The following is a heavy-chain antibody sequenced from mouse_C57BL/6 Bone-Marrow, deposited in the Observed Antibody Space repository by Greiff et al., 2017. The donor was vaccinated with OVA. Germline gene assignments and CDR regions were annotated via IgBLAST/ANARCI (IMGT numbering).Heavy chain of an antibody. D-gene: IGHD1-1*01. CDR2: IDPENGDT. CDR1: GFNIKDDY. V-gene: IGHV14-4*01. CDR3: TPLITTVVLDY. Sequence: VQLQQSGAELVRPGASVKLSCTASGFNIKDDYMHWVKQRPEQGLEWIGWIDPENGDTEYASKFQGKATITADTSSNTAYRQLSSLTSEDTAFYYCTPLITTVVLDYWGQGTTLTVSS. J-gene: IGHJ2*01.